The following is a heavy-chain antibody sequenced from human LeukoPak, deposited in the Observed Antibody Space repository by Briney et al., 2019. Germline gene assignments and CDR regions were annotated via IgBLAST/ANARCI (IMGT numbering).Heavy chain of an antibody. CDR3: ARGHYDVLAASYKWTPDY. D-gene: IGHD3-9*01. V-gene: IGHV3-21*01. CDR2: ITSGGDYI. CDR1: GFTFNTFS. J-gene: IGHJ4*02. Sequence: GGSLRLSCAASGFTFNTFSMNWVRQAPGKGLEWVSSITSGGDYIYYADSVKGRFTTSRDNAENSLSLQLNSLRVEDTAVYYCARGHYDVLAASYKWTPDYWGQGTLVTVSS.